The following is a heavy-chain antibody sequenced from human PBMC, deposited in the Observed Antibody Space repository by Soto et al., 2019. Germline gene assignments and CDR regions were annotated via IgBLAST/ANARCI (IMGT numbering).Heavy chain of an antibody. D-gene: IGHD1-26*01. J-gene: IGHJ5*02. Sequence: SLKISCKGSGYSFTSYWISWVRQMPGKGLEWMGRIDPSDSYTNYSPSFQGHVTISADKSISTAYLQWSSLKASDTAMYYCARESGSYYIWFDPWGQGTLVTVSS. CDR2: IDPSDSYT. CDR3: ARESGSYYIWFDP. V-gene: IGHV5-10-1*01. CDR1: GYSFTSYW.